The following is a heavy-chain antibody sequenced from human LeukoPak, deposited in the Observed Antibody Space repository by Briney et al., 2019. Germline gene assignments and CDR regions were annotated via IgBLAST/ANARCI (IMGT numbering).Heavy chain of an antibody. CDR1: GGSISGGKDF. Sequence: SETLSLTCAVSGGSISGGKDFWGWIRQSPGKGLEWIGSIYYTGSTYYNPSLKSRVTISVDTSKSEFSLMVHSVTAADTAMYYCARRGIAYSTSFFDSWGQGTLVTVAS. V-gene: IGHV4-39*01. J-gene: IGHJ4*02. D-gene: IGHD6-13*01. CDR3: ARRGIAYSTSFFDS. CDR2: IYYTGST.